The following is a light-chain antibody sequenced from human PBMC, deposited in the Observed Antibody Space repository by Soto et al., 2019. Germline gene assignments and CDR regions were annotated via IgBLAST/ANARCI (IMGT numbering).Light chain of an antibody. CDR2: DAS. CDR1: QSVSSY. J-gene: IGKJ1*01. Sequence: EIVLTQSPGTLSLSPGERATLSCRASQSVSSYLAWYQQKPGQAPSLLIYDASNRATGIPARFSGSGSGTDFTLTISSLEPEDFAVYYCQQRSNWPRGTFGQGTKWIS. CDR3: QQRSNWPRGT. V-gene: IGKV3-11*01.